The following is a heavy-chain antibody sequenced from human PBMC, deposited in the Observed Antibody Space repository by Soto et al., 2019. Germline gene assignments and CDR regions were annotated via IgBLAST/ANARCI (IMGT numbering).Heavy chain of an antibody. CDR2: ISSSSSYI. V-gene: IGHV3-21*01. J-gene: IGHJ4*02. CDR3: ARASTIFGVVIGY. CDR1: GFTFSSYS. D-gene: IGHD3-3*01. Sequence: GGSLRLSCAASGFTFSSYSMNWVRQAPGKGLEWVSSISSSSSYIYYADSVKGRSTISRDNAKNSLYLQMNSLRAEDTAVYYCARASTIFGVVIGYWGQGTLVTVSS.